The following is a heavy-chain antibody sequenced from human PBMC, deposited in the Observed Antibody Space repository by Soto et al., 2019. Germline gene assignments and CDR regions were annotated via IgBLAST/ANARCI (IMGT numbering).Heavy chain of an antibody. V-gene: IGHV3-23*01. CDR1: KFTFSSYS. J-gene: IGHJ6*02. CDR3: ARGHFGVTMDV. D-gene: IGHD3-3*01. CDR2: VNGGGDIT. Sequence: EVQLLAAGGGLVQPGGSLRLSCAASKFTFSSYSMIWVLQAPGTGLEWVSGVNGGGDITYYAESVKGRFTISRDNSKNTLYLQMNGLRAEETAVFYCARGHFGVTMDVWGQGTTVTVSS.